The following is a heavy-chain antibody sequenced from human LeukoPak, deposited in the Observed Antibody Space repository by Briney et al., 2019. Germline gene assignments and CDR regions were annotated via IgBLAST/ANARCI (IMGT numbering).Heavy chain of an antibody. D-gene: IGHD4-17*01. J-gene: IGHJ4*02. CDR1: GFTFSSSA. CDR2: ISNNGGYT. V-gene: IGHV3-23*01. Sequence: GGSLRLSCAASGFTFSSSAMSWVRQAPGKGLEWVSAISNNGGYTYYADSVQGRFTISRDNSKNTLYLQMNSLRAEDTAVYYCARAFGDGGFDYWGQGTLVTVSS. CDR3: ARAFGDGGFDY.